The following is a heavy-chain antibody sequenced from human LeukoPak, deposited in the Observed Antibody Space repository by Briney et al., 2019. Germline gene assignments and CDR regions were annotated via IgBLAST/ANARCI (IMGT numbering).Heavy chain of an antibody. CDR3: ARANQNYGSGSYAY. CDR2: INPNSGGT. J-gene: IGHJ4*02. CDR1: GYTFTGYY. Sequence: GASVKVSCKASGYTFTGYYMHWVRQAPGQGLEWMGWINPNSGGTNYAQKFQGRVTMTRDTSISTAYMELSRLRSDDTAVYYCARANQNYGSGSYAYWGQGTLVTVSS. D-gene: IGHD3-10*01. V-gene: IGHV1-2*02.